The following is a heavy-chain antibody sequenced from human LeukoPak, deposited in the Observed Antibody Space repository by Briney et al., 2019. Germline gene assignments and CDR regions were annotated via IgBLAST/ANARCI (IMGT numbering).Heavy chain of an antibody. V-gene: IGHV1-46*01. CDR1: GYTFTSYY. CDR3: ARDGRFSYGDYVGPASSWFDP. Sequence: ASVKVSCKASGYTFTSYYMHWVRQAPGQGLEWMGIINPSGGSTSYAQKFQGGVTMTRDTSTSTVYMELSSLRSEDTAVYYCARDGRFSYGDYVGPASSWFDPWGQGTLVTVSS. J-gene: IGHJ5*02. D-gene: IGHD4-17*01. CDR2: INPSGGST.